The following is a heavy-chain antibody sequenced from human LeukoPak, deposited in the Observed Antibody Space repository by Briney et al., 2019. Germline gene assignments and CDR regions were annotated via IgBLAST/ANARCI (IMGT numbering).Heavy chain of an antibody. CDR2: IYYSGST. J-gene: IGHJ4*02. D-gene: IGHD3-10*01. CDR3: ARELLWFGIFDY. CDR1: GGSVSSGSYY. Sequence: SETLSHTCTVSGGSVSSGSYYWSWIRQPPGKGLEWIGYIYYSGSTNYNPSLKSRVTISVDTSKNQFSLKLSSVTAADTAVYYCARELLWFGIFDYWGQGTLVTVSS. V-gene: IGHV4-61*01.